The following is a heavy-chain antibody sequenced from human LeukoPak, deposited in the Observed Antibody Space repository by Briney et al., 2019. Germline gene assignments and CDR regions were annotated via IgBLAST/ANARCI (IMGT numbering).Heavy chain of an antibody. CDR2: INPHNGDT. D-gene: IGHD2-15*01. CDR3: ARDVVVRSQDGKRELQVADAFDI. CDR1: GYTFTGYY. V-gene: IGHV1-2*02. J-gene: IGHJ3*02. Sequence: GASVKVSCKASGYTFTGYYMHWVRQAPGQGLEWMGWINPHNGDTNYAQRFHGRVTMSRDTSISTAYMELSRLTSDDTALFYCARDVVVRSQDGKRELQVADAFDIWGQGTMVTVSS.